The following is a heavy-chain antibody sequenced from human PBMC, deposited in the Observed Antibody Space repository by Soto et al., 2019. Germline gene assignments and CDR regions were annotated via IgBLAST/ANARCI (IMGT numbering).Heavy chain of an antibody. D-gene: IGHD6-13*01. Sequence: GGSLRLSCAASGFTFSSYAMHWVRQAPGKGLEWVAVISYDGSNKYYADSVKGRFTISRDNSKNTLYLQMNSLRAEDTAVYYCAIIIMGSRWPPGFDPWGQGTLVTVSS. CDR1: GFTFSSYA. CDR3: AIIIMGSRWPPGFDP. CDR2: ISYDGSNK. J-gene: IGHJ5*02. V-gene: IGHV3-30-3*01.